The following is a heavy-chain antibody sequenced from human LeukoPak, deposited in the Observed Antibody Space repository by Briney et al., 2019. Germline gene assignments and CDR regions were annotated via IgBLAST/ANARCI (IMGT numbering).Heavy chain of an antibody. CDR3: ARQTGSGLFILP. V-gene: IGHV4-39*01. Sequence: LETLSLTCTVSGVSISSSNSYWGWIRQPPGKGLEWIGSIYYSGNTYYNASLKSRVSISIDTSKNQFSLKLTSVTAADTAVYYCARQTGSGLFILPGGQGTLVTVSS. CDR1: GVSISSSNSY. D-gene: IGHD3/OR15-3a*01. CDR2: IYYSGNT. J-gene: IGHJ4*02.